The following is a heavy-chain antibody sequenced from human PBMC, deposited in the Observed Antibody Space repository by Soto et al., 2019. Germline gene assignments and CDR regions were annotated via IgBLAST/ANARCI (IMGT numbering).Heavy chain of an antibody. CDR2: IYYSGST. J-gene: IGHJ4*02. CDR3: ARGPPLGY. V-gene: IGHV4-59*01. Sequence: SETLSLTCTVSGGSISSYYWSWIRQPPGKGLEWIGYIYYSGSTNYNPSLKSRVSISVDTSKNQFSLKLSSVTAADTAVYYCARGPPLGYWGQGTLVTVSS. CDR1: GGSISSYY.